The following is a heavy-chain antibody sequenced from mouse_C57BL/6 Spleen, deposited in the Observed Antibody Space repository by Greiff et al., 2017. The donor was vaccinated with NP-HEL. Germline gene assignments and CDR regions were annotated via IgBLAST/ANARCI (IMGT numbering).Heavy chain of an antibody. Sequence: DVKLQESGPGLVKPSQSLSLTCSVTGYSITSGYYWNWIRQFPGNKLEWMGYISYDGSNNYNPSLKNRISITRDTSKNQFFLKLNSVTTEDTATYYCARDERSPFAYWGQGTLVTVSA. CDR2: ISYDGSN. CDR3: ARDERSPFAY. V-gene: IGHV3-6*01. J-gene: IGHJ3*01. D-gene: IGHD1-1*01. CDR1: GYSITSGYY.